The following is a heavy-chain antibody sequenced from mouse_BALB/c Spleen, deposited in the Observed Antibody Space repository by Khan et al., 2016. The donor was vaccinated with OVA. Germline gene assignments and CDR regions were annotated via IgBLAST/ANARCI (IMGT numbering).Heavy chain of an antibody. CDR3: AKPPSMTLYAMDY. V-gene: IGHV2-3*01. Sequence: QVQLKESGPGLVAPSQSLSITCTVSGFSLTTYGVTWVRQPPGKGLEWLGVIWGDGSTNYHSALLSRLSISKDDSKSPVFLKLNSLQTDDTATYYCAKPPSMTLYAMDYWGQGTSVTVSS. J-gene: IGHJ4*01. D-gene: IGHD2-3*01. CDR2: IWGDGST. CDR1: GFSLTTYG.